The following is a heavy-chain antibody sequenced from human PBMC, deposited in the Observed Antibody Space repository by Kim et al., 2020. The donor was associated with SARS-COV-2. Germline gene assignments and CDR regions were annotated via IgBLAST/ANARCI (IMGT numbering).Heavy chain of an antibody. V-gene: IGHV3-30*07. D-gene: IGHD3-10*01. CDR3: AAFQGVKYRTRGYYGMDV. Sequence: KSRVTIARDNSKNTLYLQMNSRRAEDTAVYYCAAFQGVKYRTRGYYGMDVWGQGTTVTVSS. J-gene: IGHJ6*02.